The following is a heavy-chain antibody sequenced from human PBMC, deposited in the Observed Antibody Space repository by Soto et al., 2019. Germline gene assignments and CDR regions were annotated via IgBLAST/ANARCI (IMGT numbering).Heavy chain of an antibody. CDR1: GGSISSYY. Sequence: QVQLQESGPGLVKPSETLSLTCTVSGGSISSYYWSWIRQPPGKGLEWIGYIDYSGSTNYNPSLKSRVTISVDTSKNQFSLKLSSVTAADTAVYYCARGQVGFDPWGQGTLVTVSS. CDR3: ARGQVGFDP. V-gene: IGHV4-59*01. D-gene: IGHD2-15*01. J-gene: IGHJ5*02. CDR2: IDYSGST.